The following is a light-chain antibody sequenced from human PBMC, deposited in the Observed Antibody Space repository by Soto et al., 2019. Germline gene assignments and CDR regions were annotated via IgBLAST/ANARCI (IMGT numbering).Light chain of an antibody. Sequence: QSALTQPASVSGSPGQSITISCTGTSSDVGGSNYVSWYQQHPGKAPKLIISDVSYRPSGVSNRFSGSKSGNTASLTISGLQVEDEADYYCRSYTSSSTYVFGTGTKVTVL. CDR2: DVS. V-gene: IGLV2-14*01. J-gene: IGLJ1*01. CDR3: RSYTSSSTYV. CDR1: SSDVGGSNY.